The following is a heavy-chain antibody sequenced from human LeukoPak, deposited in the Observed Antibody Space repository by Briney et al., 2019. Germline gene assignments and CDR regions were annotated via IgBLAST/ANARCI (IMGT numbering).Heavy chain of an antibody. CDR3: ARAPERWYSYGSYTYYYMDV. CDR1: GGSISSYY. V-gene: IGHV4-59*01. J-gene: IGHJ6*03. D-gene: IGHD5-18*01. Sequence: SETLSLTCTVSGGSISSYYWNWIRQPPGKGLEWIGSISYSGSTNYNPSLESRVTISVDTSKNQISLKLSSATAADTTVYYCARAPERWYSYGSYTYYYMDVWGKGTTVTVSS. CDR2: ISYSGST.